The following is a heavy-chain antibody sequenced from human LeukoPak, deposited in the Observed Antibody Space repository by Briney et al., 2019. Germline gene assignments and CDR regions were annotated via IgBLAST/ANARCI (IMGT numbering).Heavy chain of an antibody. CDR3: ARDLLGYNYHYMDV. Sequence: SGGSLRLSCAASGFTFDDYGMSWVRQAPGKGLEWVSGINWNGGSTGYADSVKGRFTISRDNAKNSLYLQMNSLRAEDTAVYYCARDLLGYNYHYMDVWGKGTTVTVSS. J-gene: IGHJ6*03. V-gene: IGHV3-20*04. CDR2: INWNGGST. D-gene: IGHD3-22*01. CDR1: GFTFDDYG.